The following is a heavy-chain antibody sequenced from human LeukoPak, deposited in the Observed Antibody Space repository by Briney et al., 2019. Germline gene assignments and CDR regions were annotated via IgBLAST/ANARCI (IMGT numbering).Heavy chain of an antibody. D-gene: IGHD6-19*01. CDR3: ATKQWLAPPPDS. CDR2: INTDGTAT. J-gene: IGHJ4*02. V-gene: IGHV3-74*01. CDR1: GFTFSMYW. Sequence: GGSLRLSCAASGFTFSMYWMLWVRQAPGKGLESVSRINTDGTATTYADSVKGRFTVSRDNADNTMFLQMNSVRDEDTAVYYCATKQWLAPPPDSWGQGTPVTVSS.